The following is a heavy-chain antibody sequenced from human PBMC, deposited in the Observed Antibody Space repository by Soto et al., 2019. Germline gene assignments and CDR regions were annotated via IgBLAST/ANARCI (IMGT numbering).Heavy chain of an antibody. Sequence: EVQLVESGGGLVQPGRSLRLSCAASGFTFDDYAMHWVRQAPRKGLEWVSGISWNSGSIGYADSVKGRFTISRDNAKNSLYLQMNSLRAEDTALYYCAILLEGGYCSGGSCYSFDYWGQGTLVTVSS. D-gene: IGHD2-15*01. CDR3: AILLEGGYCSGGSCYSFDY. CDR2: ISWNSGSI. CDR1: GFTFDDYA. V-gene: IGHV3-9*01. J-gene: IGHJ4*02.